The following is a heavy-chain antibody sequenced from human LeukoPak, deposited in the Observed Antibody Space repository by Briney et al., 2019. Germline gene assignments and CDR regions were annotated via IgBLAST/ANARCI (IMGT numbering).Heavy chain of an antibody. CDR2: IRYDGSNK. J-gene: IGHJ4*02. CDR1: GFTFSSYW. V-gene: IGHV3-30*02. D-gene: IGHD3-10*01. Sequence: GGSLRLSCAASGFTFSSYWMSWVRQAPGKGLEWVAFIRYDGSNKYYADSVKGRFTISRDNSKNTLYLQMNSLRAEDTAVYYCAKDLSRWFGELTPSFDYWGQGTLVTVSS. CDR3: AKDLSRWFGELTPSFDY.